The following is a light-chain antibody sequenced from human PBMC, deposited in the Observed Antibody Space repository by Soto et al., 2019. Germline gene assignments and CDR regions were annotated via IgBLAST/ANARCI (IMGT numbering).Light chain of an antibody. CDR3: QQRSNWPTIT. V-gene: IGKV3-11*01. J-gene: IGKJ5*01. Sequence: EIVLTQSPATLSLSPGERATLSCRASQSVSSYLAWYQQKPCQAPMLLIYDASNRATGIPARFSGSGSGTDFTLTISSLEPEDFAVYYCQQRSNWPTITFGQGKRLEIK. CDR2: DAS. CDR1: QSVSSY.